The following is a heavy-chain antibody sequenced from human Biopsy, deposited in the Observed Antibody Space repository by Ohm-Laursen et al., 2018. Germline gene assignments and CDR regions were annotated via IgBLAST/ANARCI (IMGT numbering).Heavy chain of an antibody. Sequence: SLRLSCAASGFSFSDKYMSWFRQAPGKGLEWVSYISRENIVYYADSVKGRFIISWDNAKNSVHLQMSRLRAEDTAVYYCAREGELVADEYFDYWGQGILVTVSS. J-gene: IGHJ4*02. CDR1: GFSFSDKY. V-gene: IGHV3-69-1*01. CDR3: AREGELVADEYFDY. CDR2: ISRENIV. D-gene: IGHD6-13*01.